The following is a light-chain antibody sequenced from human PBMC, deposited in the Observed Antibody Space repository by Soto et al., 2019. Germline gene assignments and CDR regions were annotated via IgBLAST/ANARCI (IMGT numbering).Light chain of an antibody. V-gene: IGKV3-15*01. J-gene: IGKJ4*01. CDR2: SAS. CDR3: QQYNAWPLT. Sequence: ETVMTQSPVTLSASPEERATLSCWASQTVYSNLAWYQQKPGQAPRLLIYSASTRATGIPASFSGSGSGTEFTLTISSLQSEDFAVYYCQQYNAWPLTFGGGTKVEIK. CDR1: QTVYSN.